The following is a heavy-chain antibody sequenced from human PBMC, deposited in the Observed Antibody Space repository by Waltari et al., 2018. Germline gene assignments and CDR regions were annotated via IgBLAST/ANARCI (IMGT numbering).Heavy chain of an antibody. Sequence: QVQLQESGPGLVKPSETLSLTCTVSGGSLSRYYWSWIRQPPGKGLEWIGYIYYSGSTNYNPSLKSRVTISVDTSKNQFSLKLSSVTAADTAVYYCARAGWLVEGGFDYWGQGTLVTVSS. D-gene: IGHD6-19*01. CDR2: IYYSGST. CDR1: GGSLSRYY. V-gene: IGHV4-59*01. CDR3: ARAGWLVEGGFDY. J-gene: IGHJ4*02.